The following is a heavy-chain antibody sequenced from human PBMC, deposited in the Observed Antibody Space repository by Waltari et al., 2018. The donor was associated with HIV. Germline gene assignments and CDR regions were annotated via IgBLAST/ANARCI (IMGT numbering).Heavy chain of an antibody. V-gene: IGHV3-7*01. Sequence: EVQLVESGGTLVQPGGSLRLSCVASGFTFDDYWMTWGRQAPGKWLGWVANIKQDGSEKHYVDSVKGRFTISRDNAKNSLYLQMNSLRAEDTAVYYCARGTYPDYWGQGTLATVSS. CDR1: GFTFDDYW. J-gene: IGHJ4*02. CDR2: IKQDGSEK. CDR3: ARGTYPDY.